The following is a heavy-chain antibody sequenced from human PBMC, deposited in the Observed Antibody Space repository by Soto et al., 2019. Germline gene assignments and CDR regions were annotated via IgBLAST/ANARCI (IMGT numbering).Heavy chain of an antibody. CDR2: IYYSGST. J-gene: IGHJ4*02. CDR1: GGSISSYY. V-gene: IGHV4-59*08. CDR3: ARARFGTIFGVALDY. Sequence: SETLSLTCTVSGGSISSYYWSWIRQPPGKGLEWIGYIYYSGSTNYNPSLKSRVTISVDTSKNQFSLKLSSVTAADTAVYYCARARFGTIFGVALDYWGQGTLVTVSS. D-gene: IGHD3-3*01.